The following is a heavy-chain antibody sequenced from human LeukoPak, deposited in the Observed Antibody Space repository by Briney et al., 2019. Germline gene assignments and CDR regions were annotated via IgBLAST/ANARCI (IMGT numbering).Heavy chain of an antibody. Sequence: GGSLRLSCAASGFTFSSYAMSWVRQAPGKGLEWVSGISGSSDNTYYADSVKGRFTISRDNSKNTLYLQMSSLRAEDTAVYYCAKDLEWFGELLGGGYFDYWGQGTLVTVSS. D-gene: IGHD3-10*01. J-gene: IGHJ4*02. CDR1: GFTFSSYA. CDR3: AKDLEWFGELLGGGYFDY. CDR2: ISGSSDNT. V-gene: IGHV3-23*01.